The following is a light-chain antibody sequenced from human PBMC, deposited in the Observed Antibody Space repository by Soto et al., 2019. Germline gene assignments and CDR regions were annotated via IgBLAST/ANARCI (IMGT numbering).Light chain of an antibody. CDR1: SSNIGSHT. CDR2: SKN. V-gene: IGLV1-44*01. J-gene: IGLJ2*01. Sequence: QSVLTQPPSASGTPGQRITISCSGSSSNIGSHTVNWHQQVPGTAPKLLIYSKNERPSGVPDRFSGSKSGTSASLAISGLQSGDEADYYCAAWDDSLNGVIFGGGTQLTVL. CDR3: AAWDDSLNGVI.